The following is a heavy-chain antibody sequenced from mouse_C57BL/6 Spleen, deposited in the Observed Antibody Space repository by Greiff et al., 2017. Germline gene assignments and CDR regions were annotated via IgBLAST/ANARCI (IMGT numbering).Heavy chain of an antibody. CDR2: LDPEDGET. V-gene: IGHV14-2*01. Sequence: EVQVVESGAELVKPGASVKLSCTASGFNIKDYYMHWVKQRTEQGLEWIGRLDPEDGETKYAPKFQGKATITADTASTTAYLQLSSLTAEDTAVYYCARGREAWYAYWGQGTLVTVSA. CDR1: GFNIKDYY. CDR3: ARGREAWYAY. J-gene: IGHJ3*01.